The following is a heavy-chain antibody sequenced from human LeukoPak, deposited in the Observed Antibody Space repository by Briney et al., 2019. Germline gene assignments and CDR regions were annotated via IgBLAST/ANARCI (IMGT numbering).Heavy chain of an antibody. Sequence: GGSLSLSCAASGFTFSSYAMSWVRQAPGKGLEWVSAISGSGGSTYYADSVKGRFTISRDNSKNTLYLQMNSLRAEDTAVYYCAKKPTYYYGSGSYRPPGYFDYWGQGTLVTVSS. D-gene: IGHD3-10*01. V-gene: IGHV3-23*01. CDR2: ISGSGGST. CDR3: AKKPTYYYGSGSYRPPGYFDY. CDR1: GFTFSSYA. J-gene: IGHJ4*02.